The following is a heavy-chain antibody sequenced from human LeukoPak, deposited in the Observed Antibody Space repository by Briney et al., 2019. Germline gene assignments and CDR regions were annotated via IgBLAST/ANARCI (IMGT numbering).Heavy chain of an antibody. CDR3: ARDADGNTDH. Sequence: GGSLRLSCAASGFTFGPYAMNWVRLAPGKGLQWVAYISWDSSTIHYSDSVRGRFTISRDNAKNSLCLQMNSLRVEDTAVYYCARDADGNTDHWGQGTLVTVSS. J-gene: IGHJ4*02. V-gene: IGHV3-48*04. CDR1: GFTFGPYA. CDR2: ISWDSSTI.